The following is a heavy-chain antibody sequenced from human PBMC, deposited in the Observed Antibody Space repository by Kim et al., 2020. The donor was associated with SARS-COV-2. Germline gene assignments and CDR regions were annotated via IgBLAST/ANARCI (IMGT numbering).Heavy chain of an antibody. CDR3: ARGREINLQPYGMDV. D-gene: IGHD4-4*01. Sequence: SETLSLTCTVSGGSISSGGYYWSWIRQHPGKGLEWIGYIYYSGSTYYNPSLKSRVTISVDTSKNQFSLKLSSVTAADTAVYYCARGREINLQPYGMDVWGQGTTVTVSS. CDR1: GGSISSGGYY. CDR2: IYYSGST. J-gene: IGHJ6*02. V-gene: IGHV4-31*03.